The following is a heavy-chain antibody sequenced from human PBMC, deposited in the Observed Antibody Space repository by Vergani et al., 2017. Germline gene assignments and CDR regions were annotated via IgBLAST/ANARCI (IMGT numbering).Heavy chain of an antibody. CDR3: ASLNGYCSSTSCQRGYYYYGMDV. CDR1: GFTFSDYY. V-gene: IGHV3-11*05. Sequence: QVQLVESGGGLVKPGGSLRLSCAASGFTFSDYYMSWIRQAPGKGLEWVSYISSSSSYTNYADSVKGRFTNSRDNAKNSLYLQMNSLRAEDTAVYYCASLNGYCSSTSCQRGYYYYGMDVWGQGP. D-gene: IGHD2-2*03. CDR2: ISSSSSYT. J-gene: IGHJ6*02.